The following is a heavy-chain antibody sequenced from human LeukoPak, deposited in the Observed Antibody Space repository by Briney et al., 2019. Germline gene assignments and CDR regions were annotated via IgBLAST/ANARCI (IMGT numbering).Heavy chain of an antibody. Sequence: ASVKVSCKASGYTLTGYYMHWVRQAPGQGVEWMGWINPNSGGTNYAQKFQGRVTMTRDTSISTAYMVLSRLRSDDTPAYDCARDRGDGYNSFPDAFDIWGQGTLVTVSS. V-gene: IGHV1-2*02. CDR3: ARDRGDGYNSFPDAFDI. CDR2: INPNSGGT. CDR1: GYTLTGYY. D-gene: IGHD5-24*01. J-gene: IGHJ3*02.